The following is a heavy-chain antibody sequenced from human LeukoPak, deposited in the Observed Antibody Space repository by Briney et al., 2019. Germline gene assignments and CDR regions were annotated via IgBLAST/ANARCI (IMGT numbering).Heavy chain of an antibody. CDR3: ARRNYYDSTGYYDS. D-gene: IGHD3-22*01. CDR2: ISSSGSTI. V-gene: IGHV3-11*01. Sequence: PGGSLRLSCAASGFTFSDYYMSWIRQAPGKGLEWVSYISSSGSTIYYADSVKGRFTISRDNAKNSLYLQMNSLRAEDTAVYYCARRNYYDSTGYYDSWGLGALVTISS. J-gene: IGHJ4*02. CDR1: GFTFSDYY.